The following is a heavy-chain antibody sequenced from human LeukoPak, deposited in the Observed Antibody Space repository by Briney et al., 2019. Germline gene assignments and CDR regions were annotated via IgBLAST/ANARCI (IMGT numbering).Heavy chain of an antibody. Sequence: PGGSLRLPCAASGFTFNSYAMHWVRQAPGKGLEWVALIWYDGNNKYYADSVKGRFTISRDNSKNTLYLQVGNLRPEDTAVYYCARGHADFDIWGQGTMVSVSS. CDR1: GFTFNSYA. J-gene: IGHJ3*02. CDR3: ARGHADFDI. D-gene: IGHD2-8*01. CDR2: IWYDGNNK. V-gene: IGHV3-33*01.